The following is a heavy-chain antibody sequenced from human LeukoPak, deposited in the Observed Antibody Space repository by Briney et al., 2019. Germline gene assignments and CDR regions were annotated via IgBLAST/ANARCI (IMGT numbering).Heavy chain of an antibody. CDR3: VKLSGYYFGTDAFDI. CDR2: ISGSGGST. Sequence: AGGSLRLSCAVSGFTFSSYAMSWVRQAPGKGLEWVSVISGSGGSTYYADSVKGRFTISRDNSKNTLYLQMNSLRAEDTAVYYCVKLSGYYFGTDAFDIWGQGTMVTVSS. CDR1: GFTFSSYA. V-gene: IGHV3-23*01. D-gene: IGHD3/OR15-3a*01. J-gene: IGHJ3*02.